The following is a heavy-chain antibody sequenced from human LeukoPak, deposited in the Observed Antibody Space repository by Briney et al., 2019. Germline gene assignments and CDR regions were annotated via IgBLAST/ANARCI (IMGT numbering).Heavy chain of an antibody. CDR1: GFTFSSYS. V-gene: IGHV3-21*01. CDR3: ARGRAVTTYHYYDMDV. D-gene: IGHD4-17*01. J-gene: IGHJ6*04. CDR2: ISSSSSYI. Sequence: GGSLRLSCAASGFTFSSYSMNWVRQAPGKGLEWVSSISSSSSYIYYADSVKGRFTISRDNAKNSLYLQMNSLRAEDTAVYYCARGRAVTTYHYYDMDVWGKGTTVTVSS.